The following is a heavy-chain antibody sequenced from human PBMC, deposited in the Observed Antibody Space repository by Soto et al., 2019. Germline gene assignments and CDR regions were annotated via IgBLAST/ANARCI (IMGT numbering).Heavy chain of an antibody. V-gene: IGHV1-8*01. Sequence: ASVKVSCKASGYTFTSYDINWVRQATGQGLEWMGWMNPNSGNTGYAQKFQGRVTMTRNTSISTAYMELSSLRSEDMAVYYCARGGRSIAARPAYYYYGMDVWGQGTTVTVSS. J-gene: IGHJ6*02. D-gene: IGHD6-6*01. CDR3: ARGGRSIAARPAYYYYGMDV. CDR2: MNPNSGNT. CDR1: GYTFTSYD.